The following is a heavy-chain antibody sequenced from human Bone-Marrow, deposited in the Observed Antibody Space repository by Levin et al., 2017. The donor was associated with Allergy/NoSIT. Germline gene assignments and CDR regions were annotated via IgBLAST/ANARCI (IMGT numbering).Heavy chain of an antibody. D-gene: IGHD3-16*01. CDR1: GFAFRSNW. V-gene: IGHV3-74*01. CDR3: ARDHHYGD. Sequence: LSLTCAASGFAFRSNWMHWVRQVPGKGLVWVSRINSDGRTTYYADSVQGRFTISRDNAKSTLYLQMNSLRPEDTAIYYCARDHHYGDWGPGSLVTVSS. J-gene: IGHJ4*02. CDR2: INSDGRTT.